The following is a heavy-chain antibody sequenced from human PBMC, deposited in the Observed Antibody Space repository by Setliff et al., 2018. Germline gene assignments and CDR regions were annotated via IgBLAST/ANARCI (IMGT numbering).Heavy chain of an antibody. CDR1: GFTFNTFW. D-gene: IGHD2-21*02. V-gene: IGHV3-7*01. J-gene: IGHJ4*02. CDR3: ARASKGLYCGSDCFYTFDS. Sequence: SLRLSCAASGFTFNTFWMTWVRQAPGKGLEWVANINPGGSEEYYLDSVKGRFTISRDNAKTSLYLLMNSLRADDTAVYFCARASKGLYCGSDCFYTFDSWGPGTLVTVSS. CDR2: INPGGSEE.